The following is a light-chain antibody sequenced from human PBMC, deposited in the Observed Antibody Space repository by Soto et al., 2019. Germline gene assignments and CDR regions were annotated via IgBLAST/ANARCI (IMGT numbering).Light chain of an antibody. Sequence: QSVLTQPPSVSAAPGQTVTISCSGSHSNIGNNFVSWYQHLPGTAPKLLIYDNNKRPSGIPDRFPGSKSGTSATLGITGLQTGDEAEYYCGTWDYSLTAVVFGGGTKVTVL. CDR1: HSNIGNNF. CDR3: GTWDYSLTAVV. CDR2: DNN. J-gene: IGLJ2*01. V-gene: IGLV1-51*01.